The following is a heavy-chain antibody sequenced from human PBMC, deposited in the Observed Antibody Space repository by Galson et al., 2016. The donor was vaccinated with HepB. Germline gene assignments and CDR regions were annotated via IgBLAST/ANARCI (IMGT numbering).Heavy chain of an antibody. V-gene: IGHV1-3*02. CDR3: ARGQIFYGLDV. Sequence: SCKASGYSFTTYAIHWVRQAPGQRLEWMGWSNAGNGNTKYSQEFQGRVTITRDSSASTAYMELRSLRSDDMAVYYCARGQIFYGLDVWGQGTTVTVSS. CDR2: SNAGNGNT. D-gene: IGHD3-3*01. CDR1: GYSFTTYA. J-gene: IGHJ6*02.